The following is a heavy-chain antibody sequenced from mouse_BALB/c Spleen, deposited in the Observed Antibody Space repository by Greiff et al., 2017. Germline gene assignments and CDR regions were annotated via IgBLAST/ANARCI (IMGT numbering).Heavy chain of an antibody. V-gene: IGHV1S41*01. CDR3: ARDCTTTRFDY. J-gene: IGHJ2*01. Sequence: DLVKPGASVKLSCKASGYTFTSYWITWIHQRPGQGLEWIGRIAPGSGSTCYNEMFKGKATLTVDTSSSTAYIQLSNLSSEDSAVYCCARDCTTTRFDYWGQGTTLTVSS. D-gene: IGHD1-1*01. CDR1: GYTFTSYW. CDR2: IAPGSGST.